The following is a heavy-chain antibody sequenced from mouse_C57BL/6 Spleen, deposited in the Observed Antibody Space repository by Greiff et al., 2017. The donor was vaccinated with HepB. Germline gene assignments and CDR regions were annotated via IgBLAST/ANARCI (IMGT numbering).Heavy chain of an antibody. CDR3: ATGVVATGGYAMDY. CDR1: GYTFTSYW. D-gene: IGHD1-1*01. Sequence: QVQLKQPGAELVRPGSSVKLSCKASGYTFTSYWMHWVKQRPIQGLEWIGNIDPSDSETHYNQKFKDKATLTVDKSSSTAYMQLSSLTSEDSAVYYCATGVVATGGYAMDYWGQGTSVTVSS. V-gene: IGHV1-52*01. CDR2: IDPSDSET. J-gene: IGHJ4*01.